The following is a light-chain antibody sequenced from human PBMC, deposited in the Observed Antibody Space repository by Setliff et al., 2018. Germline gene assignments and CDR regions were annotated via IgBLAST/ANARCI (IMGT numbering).Light chain of an antibody. J-gene: IGLJ1*01. CDR3: SSFTGHSYV. Sequence: QSVLTQPAPVSGSPGQSITISCTGTISDVGAYNSVSWYQHYPGKAPKLMIFEVTNRPSGVSNRFSGSKSGNTASLTISGLQTEDEADYYCSSFTGHSYVFGTGTKVTVL. V-gene: IGLV2-14*01. CDR2: EVT. CDR1: ISDVGAYNS.